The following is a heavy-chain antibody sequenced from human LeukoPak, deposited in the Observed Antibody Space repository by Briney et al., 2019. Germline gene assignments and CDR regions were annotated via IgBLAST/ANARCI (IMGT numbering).Heavy chain of an antibody. D-gene: IGHD3-22*01. V-gene: IGHV1-18*01. CDR1: GYTFSNSD. CDR2: INAYNGDT. CDR3: ARHYYDSGAYNSAIDY. Sequence: ASVKVSCKASGYTFSNSDITCVRQAPGQGLEWLGWINAYNGDTNYAQKLQGRVTMTTDTSTGTAYMELRSLRSDDTAVYDCARHYYDSGAYNSAIDYWGQGTLVTVSS. J-gene: IGHJ4*02.